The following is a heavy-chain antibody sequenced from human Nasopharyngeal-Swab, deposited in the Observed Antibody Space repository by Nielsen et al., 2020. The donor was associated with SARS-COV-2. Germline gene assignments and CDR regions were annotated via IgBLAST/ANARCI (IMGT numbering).Heavy chain of an antibody. CDR2: IYPGDSDT. CDR3: ARLYEARRYYYYYMDV. V-gene: IGHV5-51*01. Sequence: GESLKISCKGSGYSFTSYRIGWVRQMPGKGLEWMGIIYPGDSDTRYSPSFQGQVTISADKSISTAYLQWSSLKASDTAMYYCARLYEARRYYYYYMDVWGKGTTVTVSS. J-gene: IGHJ6*03. CDR1: GYSFTSYR. D-gene: IGHD6-6*01.